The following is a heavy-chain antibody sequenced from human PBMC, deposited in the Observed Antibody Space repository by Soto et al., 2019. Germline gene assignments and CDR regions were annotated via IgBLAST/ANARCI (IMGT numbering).Heavy chain of an antibody. Sequence: ASVNVSCKASGYTFTSYGISWVRQAPGQGLEWMGWISAYNGNTNYAQKLQGRVTMTTDTSTSTAYMELRSLRSDDTAVYYCARDQNYYGSGSPSKFDPWGQGTLVTVSS. V-gene: IGHV1-18*01. CDR3: ARDQNYYGSGSPSKFDP. CDR2: ISAYNGNT. J-gene: IGHJ5*02. CDR1: GYTFTSYG. D-gene: IGHD3-10*01.